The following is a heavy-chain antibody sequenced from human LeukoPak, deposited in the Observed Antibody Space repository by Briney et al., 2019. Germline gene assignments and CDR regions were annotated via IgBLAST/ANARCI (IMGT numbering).Heavy chain of an antibody. CDR2: IHHGGST. V-gene: IGHV4-38-2*01. CDR3: ATNVTYSSDN. J-gene: IGHJ4*02. CDR1: AYSISSGYY. D-gene: IGHD1-1*01. Sequence: PSETLSLTCAVSAYSISSGYYWGWIRQPPGKGLEWIGSIHHGGSTYYNPSLKSRITISIDRSKNQFSLKLNSVTAADSAVYYCATNVTYSSDNWGQGTLVTVSS.